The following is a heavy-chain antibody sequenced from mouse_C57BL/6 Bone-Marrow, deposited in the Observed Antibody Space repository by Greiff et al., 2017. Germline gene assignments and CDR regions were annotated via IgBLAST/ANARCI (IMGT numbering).Heavy chain of an antibody. V-gene: IGHV5-4*01. Sequence: EVQGVESGGGLVKPGGSLKLSCAASGFTFSSYAMSWVRQTPEKRLEWVATISDGGSYTYYPDNVKGRFTISRDKAKNNLYLQMSHLKSEDTALYYCARALNTTVSYFDFWGQGTTLTVSS. CDR1: GFTFSSYA. CDR2: ISDGGSYT. CDR3: ARALNTTVSYFDF. D-gene: IGHD1-1*01. J-gene: IGHJ2*01.